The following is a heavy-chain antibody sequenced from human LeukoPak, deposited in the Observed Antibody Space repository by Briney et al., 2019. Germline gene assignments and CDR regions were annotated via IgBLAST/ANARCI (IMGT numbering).Heavy chain of an antibody. CDR2: IGSDNKP. V-gene: IGHV3-23*01. CDR3: AKDWGYSSSQGYYFDY. D-gene: IGHD6-13*01. Sequence: QPGGSLRLSCEASGFTFSAYAMTWVRQAPGKGLEWVSSIGSDNKPHYSESVKGRFAISRDNSKSMLFLQLNSLRAEDTALYYCAKDWGYSSSQGYYFDYWGQGTLVTVSS. CDR1: GFTFSAYA. J-gene: IGHJ4*02.